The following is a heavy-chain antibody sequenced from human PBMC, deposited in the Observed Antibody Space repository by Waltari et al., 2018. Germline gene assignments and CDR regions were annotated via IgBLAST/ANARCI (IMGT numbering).Heavy chain of an antibody. CDR1: GFTFADYA. J-gene: IGHJ3*02. D-gene: IGHD6-19*01. Sequence: EVQLVESGGGLVQPGRSLRLSCAASGFTFADYAMHWVRQAPGKGLEWVSGISWNSGSIGYADSVKGRFTISRDNAKNSLYLQMNSLRAEDTALYYCAKDMMGQWPFDAFDIWGQGTMVTVSS. CDR3: AKDMMGQWPFDAFDI. V-gene: IGHV3-9*01. CDR2: ISWNSGSI.